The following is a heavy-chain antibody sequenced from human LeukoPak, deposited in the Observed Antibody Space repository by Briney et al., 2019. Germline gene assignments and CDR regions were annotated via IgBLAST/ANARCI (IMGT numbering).Heavy chain of an antibody. CDR3: ARGVVVVVAAASNWFDP. V-gene: IGHV3-30*04. D-gene: IGHD2-15*01. Sequence: GGSLRLSCAASGFTFSSYALHWVRQAPGKGLEWVAVISYDGSNKYYADSVKGRFTISRDNSKNTLYLQMNSLRPEDTAVYYCARGVVVVVAAASNWFDPWGQGTLVSVSS. J-gene: IGHJ5*02. CDR2: ISYDGSNK. CDR1: GFTFSSYA.